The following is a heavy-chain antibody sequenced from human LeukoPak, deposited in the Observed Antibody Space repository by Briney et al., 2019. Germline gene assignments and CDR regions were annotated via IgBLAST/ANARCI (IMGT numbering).Heavy chain of an antibody. Sequence: PGGSLRLSCVASGFTFSSYGVHWVRQAPGKGLEWVAVITYDGSGTYYADSVKGRFTISKDNSDNTLYLQMNSLRTEDTALYFCARGSRSYWGQGTLAAVSS. CDR1: GFTFSSYG. J-gene: IGHJ4*02. CDR2: ITYDGSGT. V-gene: IGHV3-30*05. CDR3: ARGSRSY. D-gene: IGHD3-16*01.